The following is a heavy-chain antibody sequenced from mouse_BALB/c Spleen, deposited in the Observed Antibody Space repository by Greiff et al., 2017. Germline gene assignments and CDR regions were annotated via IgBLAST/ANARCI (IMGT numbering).Heavy chain of an antibody. CDR1: GYSITSDYA. Sequence: EVQLVESGPGLVKPSQSLSLTCTVTGYSITSDYAWNWIRQFPGNKLEWMGYISYSGSTSYNPSLKSRISITRDTSKNQFFLQLNSVTTEDTATYYCARIWYYAMDYWGQGTSVTVSS. D-gene: IGHD2-1*01. CDR3: ARIWYYAMDY. J-gene: IGHJ4*01. CDR2: ISYSGST. V-gene: IGHV3-2*02.